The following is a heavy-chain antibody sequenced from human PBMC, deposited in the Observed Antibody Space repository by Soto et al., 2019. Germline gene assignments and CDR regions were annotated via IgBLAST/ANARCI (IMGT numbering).Heavy chain of an antibody. J-gene: IGHJ5*02. CDR1: GFTFTNYA. D-gene: IGHD1-26*01. V-gene: IGHV3-23*01. CDR3: AREVGAPSGWLDP. Sequence: EVQLSESGGDLRQPGGSLRLSGAASGFTFTNYAMTWVRQTPGKGLEWVSGIIASGGLKYYADSVQGRFTVSRDNSKNILYLQMDNLRDEDTALYYCAREVGAPSGWLDPWGQGTQVTVSS. CDR2: IIASGGLK.